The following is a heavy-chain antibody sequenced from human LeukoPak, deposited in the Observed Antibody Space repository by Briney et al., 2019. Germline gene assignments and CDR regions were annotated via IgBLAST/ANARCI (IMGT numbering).Heavy chain of an antibody. CDR2: VYYSGTT. D-gene: IGHD6-19*01. Sequence: SETLSLTCSVSGGSIRSPSHYWAWIRQPPGKGLEWIGSVYYSGTTYYNPSLESRLTISVDTSKNQFSLKLSSVTAADTAVYYCARTSSSGLVGGYYFDYWGQGTLVTVSS. V-gene: IGHV4-39*07. J-gene: IGHJ4*02. CDR3: ARTSSSGLVGGYYFDY. CDR1: GGSIRSPSHY.